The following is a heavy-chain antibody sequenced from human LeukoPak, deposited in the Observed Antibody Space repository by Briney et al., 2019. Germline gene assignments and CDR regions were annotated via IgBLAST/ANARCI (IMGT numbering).Heavy chain of an antibody. CDR3: AKVVVPAAPPNWFDP. CDR2: ISYDGSNK. J-gene: IGHJ5*02. D-gene: IGHD2-2*01. CDR1: GVTFSSYA. V-gene: IGHV3-30*04. Sequence: GGSLRLSCAASGVTFSSYAMHWVRQAPGKGLEWVAVISYDGSNKYYADSVKGRFTISRDNSKNTLYLQMYSLRAEDTAVYYCAKVVVPAAPPNWFDPWGQGTLVTVSS.